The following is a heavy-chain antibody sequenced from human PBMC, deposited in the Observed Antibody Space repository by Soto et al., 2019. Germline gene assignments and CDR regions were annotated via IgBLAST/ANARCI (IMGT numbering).Heavy chain of an antibody. J-gene: IGHJ4*02. D-gene: IGHD5-12*01. CDR1: GFIFSNYA. CDR3: VKDFRVGYDWTHD. V-gene: IGHV3-23*01. CDR2: IRGSGGPT. Sequence: DVQLLESGGDLVQPGGSLRLSCAASGFIFSNYAMSWVRQAPRKGLEWVSLIRGSGGPTNYADSVKGRFTVSRDNSKNILLLQMNSLRAEDTAVYYCVKDFRVGYDWTHDWGQGTLVTVS.